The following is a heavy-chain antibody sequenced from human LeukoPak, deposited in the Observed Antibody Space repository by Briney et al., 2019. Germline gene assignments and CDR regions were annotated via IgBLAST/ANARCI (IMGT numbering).Heavy chain of an antibody. Sequence: GGSLRLSCAASGFTFSNYNMNWVRQAPGKGLEWVSFISSGGSYIYYTDSVKSRFTISRDNAKNSLFLQMNSLRAEDTAVYFCARAVVGSGYDYFDYWGQGTLVTVSS. V-gene: IGHV3-21*01. J-gene: IGHJ4*02. CDR3: ARAVVGSGYDYFDY. CDR1: GFTFSNYN. CDR2: ISSGGSYI. D-gene: IGHD5-12*01.